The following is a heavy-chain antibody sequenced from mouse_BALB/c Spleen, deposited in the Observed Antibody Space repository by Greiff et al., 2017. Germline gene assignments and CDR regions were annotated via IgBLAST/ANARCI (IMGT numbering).Heavy chain of an antibody. CDR1: GFSLTSYG. D-gene: IGHD1-2*01. J-gene: IGHJ4*01. CDR3: ARHNYGPYYAMDY. Sequence: VQLVESGPDLVAPSQSLSITCTVSGFSLTSYGVHWVRQPPGKGLEWLVVIWSDGSTTYNSALKSRLSISKDNSKSQVFLKMNSLQTDDTAMYYCARHNYGPYYAMDYWGQGTSVTVSS. V-gene: IGHV2-6-2*01. CDR2: IWSDGST.